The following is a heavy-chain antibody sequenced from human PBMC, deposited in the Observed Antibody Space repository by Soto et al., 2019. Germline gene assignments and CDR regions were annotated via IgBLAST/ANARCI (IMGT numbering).Heavy chain of an antibody. J-gene: IGHJ6*03. CDR2: IWYDGSNK. V-gene: IGHV3-33*01. CDR1: GFTFSSYG. CDR3: ARGGDCSGGSCYANYYYYYMDV. D-gene: IGHD2-15*01. Sequence: QVQLVESGGGVVQPGRSLRLSCAASGFTFSSYGMHWVRQAPGKGLEWVAVIWYDGSNKYYADSVKGRFTISRDNSKNTLYLQMNSLRAEDAAVDYCARGGDCSGGSCYANYYYYYMDVWGKGTTVTVSS.